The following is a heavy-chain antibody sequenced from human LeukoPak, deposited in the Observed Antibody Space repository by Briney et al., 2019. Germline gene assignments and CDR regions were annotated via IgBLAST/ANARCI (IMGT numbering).Heavy chain of an antibody. D-gene: IGHD3-22*01. J-gene: IGHJ3*02. CDR2: IKQDGSEK. V-gene: IGHV3-7*01. CDR3: ARGGLIVVKEKAFDI. CDR1: GFTFSSYW. Sequence: PGGSLRLSCAASGFTFSSYWMSWVRQAPGKGLEWVANIKQDGSEKYYVDSVKGRFTISRDNAKNSLYPQMNSLRAEDTAVYYCARGGLIVVKEKAFDIWGQGTMVTVSS.